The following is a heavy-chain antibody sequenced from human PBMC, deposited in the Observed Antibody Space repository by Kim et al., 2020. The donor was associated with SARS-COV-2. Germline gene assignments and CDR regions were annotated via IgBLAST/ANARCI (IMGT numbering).Heavy chain of an antibody. V-gene: IGHV3-43*01. D-gene: IGHD6-6*01. CDR2: ISWDGGST. J-gene: IGHJ6*02. CDR3: AKDIGQLVNYYGMDV. CDR1: GFTFDDYT. Sequence: GGSLRLSCAASGFTFDDYTMHWVRQAPGKGLEWVSLISWDGGSTYYADSVKGRFTISRDNSKNSLYLQMNSLRTEDTALYYCAKDIGQLVNYYGMDVWGQGTTVTVSS.